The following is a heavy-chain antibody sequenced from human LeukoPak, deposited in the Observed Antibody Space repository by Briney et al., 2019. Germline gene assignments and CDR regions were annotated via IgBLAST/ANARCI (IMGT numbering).Heavy chain of an antibody. V-gene: IGHV6-1*01. CDR2: TYYRSKWCN. D-gene: IGHD3-22*01. Sequence: SQTLSLTCAISGDSVSSNSAAWHWIRQSPSRGLEWLGRTYYRSKWCNDYAVSVKSRITINPDTSKNQFSLQLNSVTPEDTAVYYCARVVRFDSSGKQDYWGQGTLVTVSS. J-gene: IGHJ4*02. CDR3: ARVVRFDSSGKQDY. CDR1: GDSVSSNSAA.